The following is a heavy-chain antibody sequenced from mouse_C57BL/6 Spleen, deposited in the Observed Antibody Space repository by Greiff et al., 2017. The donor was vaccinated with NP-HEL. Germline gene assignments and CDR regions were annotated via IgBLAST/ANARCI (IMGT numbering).Heavy chain of an antibody. Sequence: VQLKQSGAELVRPGASVKLSCTASGFNIKDDYMHWVKQRPEQGLEWIGWIDPENGDTEYASKFQGKATITAATSPNTAYLQLSSLTSEETAVYYCTTCPITTVVATGFDYWGQGTTLTVSS. CDR1: GFNIKDDY. CDR2: IDPENGDT. V-gene: IGHV14-4*01. J-gene: IGHJ2*01. D-gene: IGHD1-1*01. CDR3: TTCPITTVVATGFDY.